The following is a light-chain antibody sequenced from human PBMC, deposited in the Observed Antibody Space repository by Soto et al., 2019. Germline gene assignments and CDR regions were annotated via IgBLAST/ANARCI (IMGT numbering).Light chain of an antibody. V-gene: IGKV3-11*01. CDR3: QQRSNWLT. J-gene: IGKJ4*01. CDR1: QSLSSY. CDR2: DAS. Sequence: EIVLTQSPATLSLSPGERATLSCRASQSLSSYLAWYQQKPGQAPRLLIYDASNRATGIPARFSGSGSGTDFTLTISSLEPEEFAVYYCQQRSNWLTFGGGTKGEIK.